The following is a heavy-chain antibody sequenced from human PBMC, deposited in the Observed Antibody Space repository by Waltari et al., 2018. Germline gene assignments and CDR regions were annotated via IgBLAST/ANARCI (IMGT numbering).Heavy chain of an antibody. V-gene: IGHV3-7*01. CDR1: GGSFRGSY. D-gene: IGHD6-13*01. J-gene: IGHJ4*02. CDR2: IKQDGSEK. CDR3: ARDGSSWYYFDY. Sequence: VQLQQWGAGLLKPSETLSLTCAVSGGSFRGSYWSWIRQPPGKGLEWVANIKQDGSEKYYVDSVKGRFTISRDNAKNSLYLQMNSLRAEDTAVYYCARDGSSWYYFDYWGQGTLVTVSS.